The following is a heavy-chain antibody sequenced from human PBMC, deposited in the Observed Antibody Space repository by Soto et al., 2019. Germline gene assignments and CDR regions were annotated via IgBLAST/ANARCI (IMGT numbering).Heavy chain of an antibody. Sequence: PGGSLRLSCAASGFTFSSYAMSWVRQAPGKGLEWLATIKMDASEKKYVDSVKGRFTMSRDNAKNSLYLQMDSLRAEDTAVYYCARYSVYGSGASVNLYRDYWGHGSLGTVAS. D-gene: IGHD3-10*01. CDR3: ARYSVYGSGASVNLYRDY. CDR2: IKMDASEK. V-gene: IGHV3-7*01. J-gene: IGHJ4*01. CDR1: GFTFSSYA.